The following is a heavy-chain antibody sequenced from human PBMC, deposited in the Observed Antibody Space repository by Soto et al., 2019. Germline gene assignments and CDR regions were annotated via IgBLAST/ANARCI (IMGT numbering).Heavy chain of an antibody. Sequence: GGSLRLSCAASGFTFSSYSMNWVRQAPGKGLEWVSYISSSSSTIYYADSVKGRFTISRDNAKNSLYLQMNRLRDEDTAVYYCARDTTLIALPDWGQGILVTVSS. D-gene: IGHD3-22*01. V-gene: IGHV3-48*02. CDR1: GFTFSSYS. CDR3: ARDTTLIALPD. J-gene: IGHJ4*02. CDR2: ISSSSSTI.